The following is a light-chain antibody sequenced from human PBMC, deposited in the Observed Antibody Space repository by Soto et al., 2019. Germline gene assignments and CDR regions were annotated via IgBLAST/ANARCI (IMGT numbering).Light chain of an antibody. J-gene: IGKJ1*01. CDR1: QYIGSA. Sequence: EVVLTQSPATLSVSPGDRATLSCRASQYIGSAVAWYHQRSGQAPRLLIFDASIRVPTTPARFSGSVSGTEFTLTISSLESEDFAVYFWQQYGDRPRTLGQGTKVEIK. CDR2: DAS. CDR3: QQYGDRPRT. V-gene: IGKV3-15*01.